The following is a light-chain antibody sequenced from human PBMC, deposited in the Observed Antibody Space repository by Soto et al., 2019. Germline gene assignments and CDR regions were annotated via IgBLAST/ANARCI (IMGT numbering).Light chain of an antibody. CDR1: SSDIGAYNH. CDR2: EVS. J-gene: IGLJ2*01. V-gene: IGLV2-8*01. Sequence: QSALTQPPSASGSPGQSVTISCTGTSSDIGAYNHVSWYQQHPGKAPRFIIYEVSQRPSGIPDRFSGSKSGNTASLTVSGLQADDEADYYCSSYAGSNGPVIFGGGTKL. CDR3: SSYAGSNGPVI.